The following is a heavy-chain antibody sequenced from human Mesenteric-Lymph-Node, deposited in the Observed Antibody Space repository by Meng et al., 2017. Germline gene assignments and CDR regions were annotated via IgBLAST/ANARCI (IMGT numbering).Heavy chain of an antibody. D-gene: IGHD3-10*01. V-gene: IGHV3-30*01. J-gene: IGHJ3*02. CDR2: ISYDGSNK. Sequence: GGSLRLSCAASGFTFSSYAMHWVRQAPGKGLEWVAVISYDGSNKYYADSVKGRFTISRDNSKNTLYLQMNSLRAEDTAVYYCARELVLLWFGDNDAFDIWGQGTMVTVSS. CDR3: ARELVLLWFGDNDAFDI. CDR1: GFTFSSYA.